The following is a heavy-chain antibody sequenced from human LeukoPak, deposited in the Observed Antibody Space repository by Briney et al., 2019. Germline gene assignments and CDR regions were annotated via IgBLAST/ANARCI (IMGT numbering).Heavy chain of an antibody. CDR3: ARVTSSSWYPSAFYYYYYGMDV. V-gene: IGHV4-39*07. CDR1: GGSISSSSYY. CDR2: FYYSGST. J-gene: IGHJ6*02. Sequence: PSETLSLTCTVSGGSISSSSYYWGWIRQPPGKGLEWIGSFYYSGSTNYNPSLKSRVTISVDTSKNQFSLKLSSVTAADTAVYYCARVTSSSWYPSAFYYYYYGMDVWGQGTTVTVSS. D-gene: IGHD6-13*01.